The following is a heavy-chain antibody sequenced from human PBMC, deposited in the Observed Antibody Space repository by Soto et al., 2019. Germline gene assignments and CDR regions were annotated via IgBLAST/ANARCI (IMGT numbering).Heavy chain of an antibody. J-gene: IGHJ4*02. V-gene: IGHV4-34*01. CDR1: GGSFSGYY. Sequence: QVQLQQWGAGLLKPSETLSLTCAVYGGSFSGYYWSWIRQPPGKGLEWIGEINHSGSTNYNPSLKSRVTISVVTSKNQFSLKLSSVTAADTAVYYCARAVPAAIYASWGQGTLVTVSS. CDR2: INHSGST. D-gene: IGHD2-2*01. CDR3: ARAVPAAIYAS.